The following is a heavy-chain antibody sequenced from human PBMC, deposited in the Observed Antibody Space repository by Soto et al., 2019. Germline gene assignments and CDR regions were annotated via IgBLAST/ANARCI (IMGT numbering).Heavy chain of an antibody. J-gene: IGHJ4*02. Sequence: GGSLRLSCAASGFTFSTHARSWIRQAPGKGLEWVSAISGSGDTTYYANSVKGRFTISRDNSKNTLYLQMNSLRAEDTAVYYCAKGSYRPHDYWGQGTLVTVSS. D-gene: IGHD1-26*01. CDR2: ISGSGDTT. CDR3: AKGSYRPHDY. CDR1: GFTFSTHA. V-gene: IGHV3-23*01.